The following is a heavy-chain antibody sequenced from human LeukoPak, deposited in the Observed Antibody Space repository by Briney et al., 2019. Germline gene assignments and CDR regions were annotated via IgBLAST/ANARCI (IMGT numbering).Heavy chain of an antibody. D-gene: IGHD2-2*01. J-gene: IGHJ4*02. Sequence: GGSLRLSCAASGFTFSSYGMHWVRQAPGKGLEWVAFIRYDGSNKYYADSVKGRFTISRDNSKNTLYLQMNSLRAEDTAVYYCAKVEEYCSSTSCYDYWGQGTLVTVSS. CDR3: AKVEEYCSSTSCYDY. V-gene: IGHV3-30*02. CDR1: GFTFSSYG. CDR2: IRYDGSNK.